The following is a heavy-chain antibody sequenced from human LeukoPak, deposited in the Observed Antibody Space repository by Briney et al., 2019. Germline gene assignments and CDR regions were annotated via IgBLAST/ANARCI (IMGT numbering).Heavy chain of an antibody. J-gene: IGHJ4*02. D-gene: IGHD3-10*01. CDR2: ISAYNGNT. Sequence: ASVKVSCKASGYTFTSYGISWVRQAPGQGLEWMGWISAYNGNTNYAQKLQGRVTMTTDASTSTAYMELRSLRSDDTAVYYCARQEYYGSGSPSYFDYWGQGTLVTVSS. CDR1: GYTFTSYG. CDR3: ARQEYYGSGSPSYFDY. V-gene: IGHV1-18*01.